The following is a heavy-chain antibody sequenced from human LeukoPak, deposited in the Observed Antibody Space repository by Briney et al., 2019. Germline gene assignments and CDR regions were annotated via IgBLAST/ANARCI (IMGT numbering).Heavy chain of an antibody. J-gene: IGHJ4*02. CDR1: GYTLTELS. CDR2: FDPEDGET. CDR3: ATGPTRSLAVAGTSFDY. Sequence: ASVKVSCKVSGYTLTELSMHWVRQAPGKGLEWMGGFDPEDGETIYAQKFQGRVTMTEDTSTDTAYMELSSLRSEDTAVYYCATGPTRSLAVAGTSFDYWGQGTLVTVSS. V-gene: IGHV1-24*01. D-gene: IGHD6-19*01.